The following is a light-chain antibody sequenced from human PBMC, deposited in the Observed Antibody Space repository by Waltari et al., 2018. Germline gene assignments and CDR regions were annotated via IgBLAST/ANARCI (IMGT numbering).Light chain of an antibody. Sequence: QSVLTQPPSASGTPGQRVTISCSGSSSNLGSNPVNWYQQLPGTAPKLLIYSNNQRPSGVPDRFSGSKSGTSASLAISGLQSEDEADYYCAAWDDSLNGPVVFGGGTKLTVL. V-gene: IGLV1-44*01. CDR2: SNN. J-gene: IGLJ2*01. CDR1: SSNLGSNP. CDR3: AAWDDSLNGPVV.